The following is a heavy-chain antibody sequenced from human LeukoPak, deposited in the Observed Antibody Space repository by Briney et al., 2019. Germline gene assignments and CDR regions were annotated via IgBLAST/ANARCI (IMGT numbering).Heavy chain of an antibody. CDR2: ISSSSSYI. V-gene: IGHV3-21*01. CDR3: AREIGGSGSYYTFTEHNDY. CDR1: GFTFSSYS. Sequence: GGSLRLSCAASGFTFSSYSMNWVCQAPGKGLEWVSSISSSSSYIYYADSVKGRFTISRDNAKNSLYLQMNSLRAEDTAVYYCAREIGGSGSYYTFTEHNDYWGQGTLVTVSS. D-gene: IGHD3-10*01. J-gene: IGHJ4*02.